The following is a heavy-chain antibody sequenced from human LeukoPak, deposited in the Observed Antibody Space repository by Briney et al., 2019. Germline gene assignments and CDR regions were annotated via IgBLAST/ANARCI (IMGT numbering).Heavy chain of an antibody. Sequence: GASVKVSCKASGFTFSTYYMQWVRQAPGQGLEWMGIINPIDGSTKYAQKFQGRVTMTGDTSTTTVYMELTSLRSEDTAVYYCARDGLQTRYSWNDEGRKNWFDPWGQGTLVTVSS. CDR2: INPIDGST. V-gene: IGHV1-46*01. J-gene: IGHJ5*02. CDR3: ARDGLQTRYSWNDEGRKNWFDP. CDR1: GFTFSTYY. D-gene: IGHD1-1*01.